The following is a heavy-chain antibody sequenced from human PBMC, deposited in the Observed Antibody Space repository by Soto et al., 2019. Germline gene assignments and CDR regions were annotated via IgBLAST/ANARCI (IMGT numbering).Heavy chain of an antibody. CDR3: ARDLAAVPRAFDY. J-gene: IGHJ4*02. Sequence: PSETLSLTCTVSGGSISSYFYIWVRQPPGTGLEWIGSVYYTGPTDYNPSLKSRVTISVDTAKSQFSLNLRSVTAADSAVYYCARDLAAVPRAFDYWGRGTPVTVSS. D-gene: IGHD6-13*01. CDR1: GGSISSYF. V-gene: IGHV4-59*01. CDR2: VYYTGPT.